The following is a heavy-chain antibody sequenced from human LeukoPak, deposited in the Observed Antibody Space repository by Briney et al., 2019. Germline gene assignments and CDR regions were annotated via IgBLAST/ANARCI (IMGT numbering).Heavy chain of an antibody. CDR2: IRSNAYGATT. J-gene: IGHJ6*04. D-gene: IGHD3-10*01. CDR3: NRADYYGSGSPISLDV. CDR1: GFTFSDYY. Sequence: GGSLRLSCAASGFTFSDYYMSWVGQAPGKRLEWVSFIRSNAYGATTEYAASVKGRFTILRDDSKSIAYLQMNSLKTEDTAVYYCNRADYYGSGSPISLDVWGKGTTVTVSS. V-gene: IGHV3-49*04.